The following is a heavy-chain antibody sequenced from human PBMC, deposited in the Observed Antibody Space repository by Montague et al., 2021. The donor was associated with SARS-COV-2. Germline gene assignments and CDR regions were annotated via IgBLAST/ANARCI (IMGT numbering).Heavy chain of an antibody. V-gene: IGHV3-23*03. Sequence: SLRLSCAASGFTFSSFAMSWVRQAPGKGLEWVSIIYTGGSGTHYTDSVKGRFIISRDDSKNTLYPQMNGLGVEDTAIYYCSGNMYFYDSRGYQNIDYWGQGILVAVSS. CDR1: GFTFSSFA. J-gene: IGHJ4*02. D-gene: IGHD3-22*01. CDR3: SGNMYFYDSRGYQNIDY. CDR2: IYTGGSGT.